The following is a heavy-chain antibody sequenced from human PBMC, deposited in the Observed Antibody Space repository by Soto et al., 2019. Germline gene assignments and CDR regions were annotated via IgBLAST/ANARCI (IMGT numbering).Heavy chain of an antibody. Sequence: GGSLRLSCAASGFTFSSYGMHWVRQAPGKGLEWVAVIWYDGSNKYYADSVKGRFTISRDNSKNTLYLQMNSLRAEDTAVYYCARGAWYYYDSSGPLLDYWGQGTLVTVSS. CDR2: IWYDGSNK. CDR3: ARGAWYYYDSSGPLLDY. V-gene: IGHV3-33*01. J-gene: IGHJ4*02. CDR1: GFTFSSYG. D-gene: IGHD3-22*01.